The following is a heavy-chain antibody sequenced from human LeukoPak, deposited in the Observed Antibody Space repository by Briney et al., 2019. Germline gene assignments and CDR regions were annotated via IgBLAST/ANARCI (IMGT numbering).Heavy chain of an antibody. CDR3: TSLTVVVPALP. Sequence: PPGSLTLSCAASGFTISERPMDWVRQAPGKGLEWVARSRSKAYSYTTDYAASVKGRFTISRDDSKNALFLQMSSLKSEDTAMYYCTSLTVVVPALPWGQGTLVTASS. J-gene: IGHJ4*02. CDR1: GFTISERP. D-gene: IGHD2-21*02. CDR2: SRSKAYSYTT. V-gene: IGHV3-72*01.